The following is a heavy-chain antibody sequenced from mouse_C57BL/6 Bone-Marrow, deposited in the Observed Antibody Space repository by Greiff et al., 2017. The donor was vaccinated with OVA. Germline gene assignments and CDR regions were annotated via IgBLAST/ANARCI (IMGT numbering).Heavy chain of an antibody. CDR2: ISGGGGNT. CDR3: ARGVYGNYDY. CDR1: GFTFSSYT. V-gene: IGHV5-9*01. D-gene: IGHD2-1*01. Sequence: EVMLVESGGGLVKPGGSLKLSCAASGFTFSSYTMSWVRQTPEKRLEWVATISGGGGNTYYPDSVKGRFTISRDNAKNTLYLQMSSLRSEDTALYYCARGVYGNYDYWGQGTSVTVSS. J-gene: IGHJ4*01.